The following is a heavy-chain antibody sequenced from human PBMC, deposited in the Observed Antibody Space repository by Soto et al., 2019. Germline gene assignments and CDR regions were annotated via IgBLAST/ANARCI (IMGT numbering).Heavy chain of an antibody. J-gene: IGHJ4*02. CDR1: GFTFSSYA. CDR3: ARDRGFADLSGSYHYGGY. Sequence: QVQLVESGGGVVQPGRSLRLSCAASGFTFSSYAMHWVRQAPGKGLEWVAVISYDGSNKYYADSVKGRFTISRDNSKNTLYLQKNSLRAEDTAVYYCARDRGFADLSGSYHYGGYWGQGTLVTVSS. CDR2: ISYDGSNK. V-gene: IGHV3-30-3*01. D-gene: IGHD1-26*01.